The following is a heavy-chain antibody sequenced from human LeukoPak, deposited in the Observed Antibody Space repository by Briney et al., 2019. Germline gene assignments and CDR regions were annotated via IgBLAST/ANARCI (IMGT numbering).Heavy chain of an antibody. Sequence: GGSLRLSCAASGFTFSSYSMNWVRQAPGKGLEWVSYISSSSSTIYYADSVKGRFTISRDNAKNSLYLQMNSLRAEDTAVYYCAKGRSGSGSYYFDYWGQGTLVTVSS. D-gene: IGHD3-10*01. CDR2: ISSSSSTI. CDR3: AKGRSGSGSYYFDY. J-gene: IGHJ4*02. CDR1: GFTFSSYS. V-gene: IGHV3-48*01.